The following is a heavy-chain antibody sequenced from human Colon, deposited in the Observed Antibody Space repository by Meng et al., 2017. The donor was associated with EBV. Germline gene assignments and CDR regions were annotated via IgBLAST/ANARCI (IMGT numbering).Heavy chain of an antibody. CDR3: ARMLRGGNRMFDY. D-gene: IGHD4-23*01. J-gene: IGHJ4*02. CDR2: IDCAVSGA. V-gene: IGHV3-74*01. CDR1: GMTFSNYW. Sequence: EVQLVESGGGLVQPGXSLILSCAASGMTFSNYWIHWVRQAPGKGLVWVARIDCAVSGATYADTVKGGFIISRDKAKNTVNLQMNSLKAEDTAVYYCARMLRGGNRMFDYWGQGTLVTVSS.